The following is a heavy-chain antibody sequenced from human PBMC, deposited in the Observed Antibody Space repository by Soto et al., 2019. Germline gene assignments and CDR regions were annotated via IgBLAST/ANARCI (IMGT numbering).Heavy chain of an antibody. CDR2: IKSKTDGGTT. J-gene: IGHJ6*02. D-gene: IGHD2-2*01. CDR3: TTSPSADHYYYYGMDV. V-gene: IGHV3-15*07. Sequence: PGGSLRLSCAASGFTFSNAWMNWVRQAPGKGLEWVGRIKSKTDGGTTDYAAPVKGRFTISRDDSKNTLYLQMNSLKTEDTAVYYCTTSPSADHYYYYGMDVWGQGTTVTVSS. CDR1: GFTFSNAW.